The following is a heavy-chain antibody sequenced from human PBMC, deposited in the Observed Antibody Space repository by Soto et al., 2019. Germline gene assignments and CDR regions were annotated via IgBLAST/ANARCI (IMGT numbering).Heavy chain of an antibody. CDR1: GDSITSVGYS. D-gene: IGHD3-3*01. V-gene: IGHV4-30-2*01. CDR2: IYHTGTT. CDR3: AATVFGEYSHYALDV. J-gene: IGHJ6*02. Sequence: TLSLTCAVSGDSITSVGYSWSWIRQPPGKALEWIGYIYHTGTTYYTAALKSRVTISLDRSKNRISLSLNSVTAADTAVYYCAATVFGEYSHYALDVWGQGTTVTVSS.